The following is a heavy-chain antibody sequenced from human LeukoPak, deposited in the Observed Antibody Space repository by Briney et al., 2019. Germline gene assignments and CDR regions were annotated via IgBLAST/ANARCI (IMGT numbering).Heavy chain of an antibody. D-gene: IGHD6-13*01. J-gene: IGHJ5*02. Sequence: PSQTLSLTCVVSGDSISSGGYSWSWIRQPPGKGLEWIAYIHDSGSTYNNPSLKSRLTISMDTSKNQFSLKLNSVTAADTAVYYCARVVAAAGNNWFDPCGQGTLVTVSS. CDR3: ARVVAAAGNNWFDP. CDR1: GDSISSGGYS. CDR2: IHDSGST. V-gene: IGHV4-30-4*07.